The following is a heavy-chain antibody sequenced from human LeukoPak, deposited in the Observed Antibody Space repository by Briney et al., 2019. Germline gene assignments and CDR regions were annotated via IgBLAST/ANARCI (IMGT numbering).Heavy chain of an antibody. CDR3: ATDRVGPIVGAGAFDP. V-gene: IGHV1-24*01. CDR2: SDPEDGET. CDR1: GYTLTELS. Sequence: ASVKVSCKVSGYTLTELSMHWVRQAPGKGLEWMGGSDPEDGETIYAQKFQGRVTMTEDTSTDTAYMELSSLRSEDTAVYYCATDRVGPIVGAGAFDPWGQGTLVTVSS. J-gene: IGHJ5*02. D-gene: IGHD1-26*01.